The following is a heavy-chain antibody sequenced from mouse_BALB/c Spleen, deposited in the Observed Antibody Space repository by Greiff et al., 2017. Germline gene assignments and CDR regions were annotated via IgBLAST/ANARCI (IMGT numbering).Heavy chain of an antibody. D-gene: IGHD1-1*01. CDR3: ARDPYYGSSYRAMDY. V-gene: IGHV2-9*02. J-gene: IGHJ4*01. Sequence: VQLQQSGPGLVAPSQSLSITCTVSGFSLTSYGVHWVRQPPGKGLEWLGVIWAGGSTNYNSALMSRLSISKDNSKSQVFLKMNSLQTDDTAMYYCARDPYYGSSYRAMDYWGQGTSVTVSS. CDR1: GFSLTSYG. CDR2: IWAGGST.